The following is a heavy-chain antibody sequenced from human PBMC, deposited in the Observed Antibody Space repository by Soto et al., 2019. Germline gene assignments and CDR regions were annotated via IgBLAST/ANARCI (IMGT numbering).Heavy chain of an antibody. CDR3: ARVVPGAEAWFGP. Sequence: ASVKVSFKTSGYTFSNYGITWLRQAPGQPLEWLGWISLYSDGTNYAQKFQGRVSMTTDTSTTTAYMELRGLRSDDTAVYYCARVVPGAEAWFGPWGQGTLVTVSS. CDR1: GYTFSNYG. CDR2: ISLYSDGT. J-gene: IGHJ5*02. D-gene: IGHD2-2*01. V-gene: IGHV1-18*01.